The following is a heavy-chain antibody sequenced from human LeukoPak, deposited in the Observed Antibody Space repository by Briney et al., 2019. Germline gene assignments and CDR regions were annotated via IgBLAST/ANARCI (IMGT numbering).Heavy chain of an antibody. J-gene: IGHJ6*03. CDR1: GGTFSSYA. Sequence: SVKVSCKASGGTFSSYAISWVRQAPGQGLEWMGGIIPIFGTANYAQKFQGRVTITADESTSTAYMELSSLRSEDTAVYYCARHHYDILTGYPGRDYYYYMDVWGKGTTVTVPS. D-gene: IGHD3-9*01. CDR2: IIPIFGTA. CDR3: ARHHYDILTGYPGRDYYYYMDV. V-gene: IGHV1-69*01.